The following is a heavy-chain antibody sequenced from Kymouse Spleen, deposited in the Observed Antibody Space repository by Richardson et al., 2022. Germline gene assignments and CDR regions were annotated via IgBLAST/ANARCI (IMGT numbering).Heavy chain of an antibody. Sequence: QVQLQQWGAGLLKPSETLSLTCAVYGGSFSGYYWSWIRQPPGKGLEWIGEINHSGSTNYNPSLKSRVTISVDTSKNQFSLKLSSVTAADTAVYYCARTTYYYGSGSYYPFDYWGQGTLVTVSS. J-gene: IGHJ4*02. V-gene: IGHV4-34*01. CDR3: ARTTYYYGSGSYYPFDY. D-gene: IGHD3-10*01. CDR2: INHSGST. CDR1: GGSFSGYY.